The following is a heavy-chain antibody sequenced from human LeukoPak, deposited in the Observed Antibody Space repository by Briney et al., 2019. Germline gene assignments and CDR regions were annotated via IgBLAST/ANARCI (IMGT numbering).Heavy chain of an antibody. J-gene: IGHJ4*02. CDR3: AKDLSWWVTADY. D-gene: IGHD2-21*02. V-gene: IGHV3-23*01. CDR1: GFTFSGNA. CDR2: VGGDEKT. Sequence: GGSLRPSCAASGFTFSGNAMSWVRQVPGRGLEWVSGVGGDEKTHYAVFVRCRFTISRDNARNTVFLQMNSLTVEAAAVYYCAKDLSWWVTADYWGQGVLVTVSS.